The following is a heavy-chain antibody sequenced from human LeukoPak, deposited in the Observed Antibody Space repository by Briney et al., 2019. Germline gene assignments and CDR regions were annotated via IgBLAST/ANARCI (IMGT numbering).Heavy chain of an antibody. CDR2: ISGSGGST. J-gene: IGHJ4*02. CDR1: GFTFSSYA. D-gene: IGHD3-10*01. CDR3: AKEAYYYGSGSYYHPLDY. Sequence: PGGSLRLSCAASGFTFSSYAMSWVRQAPGKGLEWVSAISGSGGSTYYADSVKGRFTISRDNSKNTLYPQMNSLRAEDTAVYYCAKEAYYYGSGSYYHPLDYWGQGTLVTVSS. V-gene: IGHV3-23*01.